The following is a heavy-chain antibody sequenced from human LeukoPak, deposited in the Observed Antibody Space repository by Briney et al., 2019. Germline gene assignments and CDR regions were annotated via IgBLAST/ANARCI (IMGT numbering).Heavy chain of an antibody. CDR1: GFIFDNYW. D-gene: IGHD5-24*01. V-gene: IGHV3-7*01. Sequence: GGSLRLSCAASGFIFDNYWMSWVRQAPEKGLEWVANIKQDESAKYYVDSVEGRFTISRDNAKNTLYLQMDGLRADDTAVYYCARLQWPQLRAFDIWGQGTMVTVSS. CDR3: ARLQWPQLRAFDI. CDR2: IKQDESAK. J-gene: IGHJ3*02.